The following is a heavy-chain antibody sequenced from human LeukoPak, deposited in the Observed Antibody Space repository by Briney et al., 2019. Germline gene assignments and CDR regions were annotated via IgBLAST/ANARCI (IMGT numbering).Heavy chain of an antibody. CDR2: ISSSGGTM. CDR1: GFTFSDSY. D-gene: IGHD5-18*01. Sequence: PGGSLRLSCGASGFTFSDSYMSWIRQAPGKGLEWDSYISSSGGTMYYADSVKGRFTISRDNAKNSLYLQMNSLRAEDTALYYCARQADTAMLIWSFTDYWGQGTLVTVSS. V-gene: IGHV3-11*04. J-gene: IGHJ4*02. CDR3: ARQADTAMLIWSFTDY.